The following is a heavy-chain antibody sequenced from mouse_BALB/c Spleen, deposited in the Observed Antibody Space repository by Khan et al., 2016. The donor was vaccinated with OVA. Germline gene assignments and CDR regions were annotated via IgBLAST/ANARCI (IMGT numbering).Heavy chain of an antibody. CDR1: GYSITSDYA. CDR2: ISYSGRT. CDR3: ARSVTITTVVATDFDY. Sequence: EVQLQESGPGLVKPSQSLSLTCTVTGYSITSDYAWNWIRQFPGNKLEWMGYISYSGRTSYNPSLKSRISITRDTSKNQFFLQLNSVTTEDTAKYDCARSVTITTVVATDFDYWGQGTTLTVSS. J-gene: IGHJ2*01. D-gene: IGHD1-1*01. V-gene: IGHV3-2*02.